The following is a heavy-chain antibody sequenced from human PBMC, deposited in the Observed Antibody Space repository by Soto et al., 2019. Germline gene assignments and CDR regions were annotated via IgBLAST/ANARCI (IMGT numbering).Heavy chain of an antibody. V-gene: IGHV4-59*08. CDR3: VRQGIDYLHGLVDV. CDR1: SGPDRSHN. J-gene: IGHJ6*02. D-gene: IGHD4-17*01. Sequence: QVQLQQSGPRLVKPSETLSLTCTVSSGPDRSHNWGWIRQPPGRGLEWIGYVYYTGDTAYNPSLRSRVSIPADTSKNDISLTLSSVTAADTAVYYCVRQGIDYLHGLVDVWGQGTTVSVSS. CDR2: VYYTGDT.